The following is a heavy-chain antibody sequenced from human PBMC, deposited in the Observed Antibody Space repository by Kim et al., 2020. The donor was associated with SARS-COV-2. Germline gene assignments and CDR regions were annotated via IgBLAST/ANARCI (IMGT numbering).Heavy chain of an antibody. D-gene: IGHD6-13*01. Sequence: QKFQGRVTMTEDTSTDTAYMELSSLRSEDTAVYYCAAQTLAAGIYYGMDVWGQGTTVTVSS. J-gene: IGHJ6*02. CDR3: AAQTLAAGIYYGMDV. V-gene: IGHV1-24*01.